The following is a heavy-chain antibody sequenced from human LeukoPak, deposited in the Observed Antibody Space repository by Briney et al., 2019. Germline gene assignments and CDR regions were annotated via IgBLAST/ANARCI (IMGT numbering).Heavy chain of an antibody. CDR2: ISASGGST. CDR1: GFTFSTSA. J-gene: IGHJ4*02. D-gene: IGHD3-22*01. V-gene: IGHV3-23*01. Sequence: GGSLRLSCAASGFTFSTSAMTWVRQAPGKGLEWVSGISASGGSTYYADSVKGRFTISRDNPKNTLYLQVNSLRVEDTALYYCARGHYYDSSGNSWAPDYWGQGTLVTVSS. CDR3: ARGHYYDSSGNSWAPDY.